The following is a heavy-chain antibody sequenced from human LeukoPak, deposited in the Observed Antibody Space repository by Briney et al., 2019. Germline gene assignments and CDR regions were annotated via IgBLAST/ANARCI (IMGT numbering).Heavy chain of an antibody. J-gene: IGHJ4*02. V-gene: IGHV3-30-3*01. Sequence: GGSLRLSCAASGFTFSSYAMHWVRQAPGKGLEWVAVISYDGSNKYYADSVKGRFTISRDNSKNTLYLQMNSLRAEDTAVYYCARDLEWSIAGRFDYWGQGTLVTVSS. CDR1: GFTFSSYA. CDR3: ARDLEWSIAGRFDY. D-gene: IGHD2-8*01. CDR2: ISYDGSNK.